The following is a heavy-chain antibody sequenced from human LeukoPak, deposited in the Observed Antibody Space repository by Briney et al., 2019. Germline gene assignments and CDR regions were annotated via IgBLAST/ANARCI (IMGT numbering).Heavy chain of an antibody. CDR3: ARLTFYYDGSGYYFDY. CDR1: GSSISSTSYY. J-gene: IGHJ4*02. Sequence: SETLSLTCTVSGSSISSTSYYWGWIRHPPEKGLQWIGSIHYGGSAYYNPSLKSRITISVDTSKNQFSLKLSSVTATDTAVYYCARLTFYYDGSGYYFDYWGQGTLVTVSS. CDR2: IHYGGSA. D-gene: IGHD3-22*01. V-gene: IGHV4-39*01.